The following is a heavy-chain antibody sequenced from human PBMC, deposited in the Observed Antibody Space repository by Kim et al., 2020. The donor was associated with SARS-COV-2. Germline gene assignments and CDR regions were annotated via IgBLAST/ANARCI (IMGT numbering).Heavy chain of an antibody. Sequence: LKSRVTISVDTSKNQFSLKLSSVTAAATAVYYCARGMDFWSGYQGPWFDPWGQGTLVTVSS. V-gene: IGHV4-31*02. D-gene: IGHD3-3*01. J-gene: IGHJ5*02. CDR3: ARGMDFWSGYQGPWFDP.